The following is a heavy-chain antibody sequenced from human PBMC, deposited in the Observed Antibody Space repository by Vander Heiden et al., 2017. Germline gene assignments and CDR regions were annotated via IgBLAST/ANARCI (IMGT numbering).Heavy chain of an antibody. CDR3: AMLGGGSFDY. J-gene: IGHJ4*02. D-gene: IGHD3-16*01. CDR2: ISNDGSSE. CDR1: GFSPRSYD. Sequence: QVQLVESGGGVVQPGRSLSLSCAASGFSPRSYDRHWVRQAAGKGLEWVAFISNDGSSEYYADSVKGRFTITRDNSKNTLYLQLKSLRPEDTGVYYCAMLGGGSFDYWGQGTLVTVSS. V-gene: IGHV3-30*03.